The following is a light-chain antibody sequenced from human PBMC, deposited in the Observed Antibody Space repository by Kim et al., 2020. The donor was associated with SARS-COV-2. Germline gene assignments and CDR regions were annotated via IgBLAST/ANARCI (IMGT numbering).Light chain of an antibody. J-gene: IGLJ3*02. CDR2: QDN. CDR3: QAWDSSGV. CDR1: KLEDKY. Sequence: SYELTQPPSVSVSPGQTAIITCSGDKLEDKYVCWYQQKPGQSPVLVIYQDNKRPSGIPERFSGSNSGNTATLTISGTQAMDEADYYCQAWDSSGVFGGGTQLTVL. V-gene: IGLV3-1*01.